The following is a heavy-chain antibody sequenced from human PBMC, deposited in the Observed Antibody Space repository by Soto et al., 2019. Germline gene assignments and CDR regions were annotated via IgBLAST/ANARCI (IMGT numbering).Heavy chain of an antibody. CDR2: IWYDGSNK. CDR3: SRTHSAQWLPPAY. CDR1: GFTFSSYG. Sequence: GGSLRLSCAASGFTFSSYGMHWVRQAPGKGLEWVAVIWYDGSNKYYADSVKGRFTISRDNSKNTLYLQMNSLRAEDTAVYYCSRTHSAQWLPPAYWGQGTLVTVSS. D-gene: IGHD6-19*01. J-gene: IGHJ4*02. V-gene: IGHV3-33*01.